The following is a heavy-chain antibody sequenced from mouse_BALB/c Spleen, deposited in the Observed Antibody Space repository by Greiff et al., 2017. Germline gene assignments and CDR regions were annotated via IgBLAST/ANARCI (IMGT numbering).Heavy chain of an antibody. CDR2: ISDGGSYT. CDR1: GFTFSDYY. J-gene: IGHJ4*01. CDR3: ARGGEDAMDY. Sequence: EVKLMESGGGLVKPGGSLKLSCAASGFTFSDYYMYWVRQTPEKRLEWVATISDGGSYTYYPDSVKGRFTISRDNAKNNLYLQMSSLKSEDTAMYYCARGGEDAMDYWGQGTSVTVSS. V-gene: IGHV5-4*02.